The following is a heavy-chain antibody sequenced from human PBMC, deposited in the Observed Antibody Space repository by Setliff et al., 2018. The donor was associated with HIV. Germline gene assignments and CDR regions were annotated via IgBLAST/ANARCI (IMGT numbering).Heavy chain of an antibody. Sequence: GASVKVSCKAFGYTFTSYGISWVRQAPGQGLEWMGWTYLGATNYAQRFRDRFTVTTDTSTSTAYMELRGLGPDDTALYFCATGGGQSFDYWGQGTLVTVSS. CDR2: TYLGAT. V-gene: IGHV1-18*01. CDR1: GYTFTSYG. D-gene: IGHD1-26*01. J-gene: IGHJ4*02. CDR3: ATGGGQSFDY.